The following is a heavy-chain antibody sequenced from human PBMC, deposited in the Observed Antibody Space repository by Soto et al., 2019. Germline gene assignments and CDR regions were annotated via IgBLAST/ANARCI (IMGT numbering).Heavy chain of an antibody. CDR3: ARDTTVTTHGYYYGMDV. V-gene: IGHV3-33*01. D-gene: IGHD4-17*01. CDR1: GFTFSSYG. CDR2: IWYDGSNK. J-gene: IGHJ6*02. Sequence: VQLVESGGGVVQPGRSLRLSCAASGFTFSSYGMHWVRQAPGKGLEWVAVIWYDGSNKYYADSVKGRFTISRDNSKNTLYLQMNSLRAEDTALYYCARDTTVTTHGYYYGMDVWGQGTTVTVSS.